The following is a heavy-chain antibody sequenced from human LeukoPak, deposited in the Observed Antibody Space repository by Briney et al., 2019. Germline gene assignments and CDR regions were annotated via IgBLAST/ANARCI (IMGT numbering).Heavy chain of an antibody. CDR3: ARGVMGIAARLFDY. CDR2: TYYRSKWYR. D-gene: IGHD6-6*01. J-gene: IGHJ4*02. CDR1: GDSVSSNSVA. V-gene: IGHV6-1*01. Sequence: SQTLSLTCAISGDSVSSNSVAWNWIRQSPSRGLEWLGRTYYRSKWYREYAVSVKSRITINPDTSKNQFSLKLSSVTAADTAVYYCARGVMGIAARLFDYWGQGSLVTVSS.